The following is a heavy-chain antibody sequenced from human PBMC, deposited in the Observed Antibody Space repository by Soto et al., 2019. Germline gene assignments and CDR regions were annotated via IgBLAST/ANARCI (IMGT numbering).Heavy chain of an antibody. Sequence: ASVKVSFKASGYTFTSYAMHWVRQAPGQRLEWMGWINAGNGNTKYSQKFQGRVTITRDTSASTAYIELSSLRSEDTAVYYCARDYYDSSGYHSFDYRGQGTLVTLSS. J-gene: IGHJ4*02. CDR2: INAGNGNT. D-gene: IGHD3-22*01. CDR3: ARDYYDSSGYHSFDY. V-gene: IGHV1-3*01. CDR1: GYTFTSYA.